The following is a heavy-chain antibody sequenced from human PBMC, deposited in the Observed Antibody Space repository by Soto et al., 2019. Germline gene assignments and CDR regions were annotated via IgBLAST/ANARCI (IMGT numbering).Heavy chain of an antibody. CDR3: ARVPGHKNSRGDF. CDR2: INPKSGDT. Sequence: QVRLMQSGPEVRRPGASVTVSCKASRYTFTHYFIHWVRRAPGQGLEWMGYINPKSGDTHYSKSFGGRVSMTRDTSTDTGNMGLSRLKSDDTAVYFCARVPGHKNSRGDFWGQGTPITVSS. CDR1: RYTFTHYF. D-gene: IGHD1-7*01. V-gene: IGHV1-2*02. J-gene: IGHJ4*02.